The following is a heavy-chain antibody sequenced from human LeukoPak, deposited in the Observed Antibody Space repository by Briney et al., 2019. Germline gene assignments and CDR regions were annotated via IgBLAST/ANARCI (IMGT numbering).Heavy chain of an antibody. CDR1: GFTFSSYS. J-gene: IGHJ5*02. CDR3: ARETTGRYGSGSYYVS. D-gene: IGHD3-10*01. V-gene: IGHV3-48*01. Sequence: GGSLRLSCAASGFTFSSYSMNWVRQAPGKGLEWVSYISSSSSTIYYADSVKGRFTISRDNAKNSLYLQMNSLRAEDTAVYYCARETTGRYGSGSYYVSWGQGTLVTVSS. CDR2: ISSSSSTI.